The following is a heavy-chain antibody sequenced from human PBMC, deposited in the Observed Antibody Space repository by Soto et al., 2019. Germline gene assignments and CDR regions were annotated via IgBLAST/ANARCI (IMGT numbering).Heavy chain of an antibody. CDR2: ISHLEST. Sequence: SETLSLTCTVSGASISYGGFSWSWIRQSPGKGLEWIGYISHLESTYFHPSFKSRLTMSIDRTRNQFSLKLSSVTAADMAVYYCARGGGYDSFDYWGQGVLVTVPS. D-gene: IGHD5-12*01. J-gene: IGHJ4*02. V-gene: IGHV4-30-2*06. CDR3: ARGGGYDSFDY. CDR1: GASISYGGFS.